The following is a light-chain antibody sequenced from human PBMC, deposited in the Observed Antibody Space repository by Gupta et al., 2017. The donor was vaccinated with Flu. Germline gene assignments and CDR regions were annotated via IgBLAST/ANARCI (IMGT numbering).Light chain of an antibody. CDR1: QTIDSY. J-gene: IGKJ2*01. CDR2: SAS. V-gene: IGKV1-39*01. Sequence: DIQMTQSPSSLSASVGDRVIITCRASQTIDSYLIWYQQKPGKAPKRLIYSASSLQIGVPSRFIGSGSGTDFTLTISSLQPDDFATYYCQQSNSSPYTFGQGTKLEMK. CDR3: QQSNSSPYT.